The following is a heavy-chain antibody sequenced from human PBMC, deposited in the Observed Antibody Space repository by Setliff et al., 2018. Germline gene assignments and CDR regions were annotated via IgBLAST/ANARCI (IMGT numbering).Heavy chain of an antibody. CDR1: GYMFKSYG. V-gene: IGHV1-18*01. CDR2: ISPYNDNT. Sequence: GASVKVSCKASGYMFKSYGITWMRQAPGQGPEWMGWISPYNDNTNSAEKFQDRITITTDTSTSTSYMELRSLRSDDTAIYYCSRLVRFCTKISCQRLLGDDYWGQGALVTVSS. CDR3: SRLVRFCTKISCQRLLGDDY. D-gene: IGHD2-2*01. J-gene: IGHJ4*02.